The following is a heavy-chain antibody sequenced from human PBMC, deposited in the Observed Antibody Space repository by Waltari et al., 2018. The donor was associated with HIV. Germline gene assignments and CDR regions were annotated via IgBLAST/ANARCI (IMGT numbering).Heavy chain of an antibody. CDR2: ISSSGSFI. D-gene: IGHD6-19*01. Sequence: EVQLVESGGGLVQPGGSLRLSCAASGFTFSSYEMNWVRQATGKGLEWVSYISSSGSFIYYADSVKGRFTISRDNAKNSLYLQMNSLRAEDTAVYYCARLPVAGTGGFDYWGQGTLVTVSS. J-gene: IGHJ4*02. CDR3: ARLPVAGTGGFDY. V-gene: IGHV3-48*03. CDR1: GFTFSSYE.